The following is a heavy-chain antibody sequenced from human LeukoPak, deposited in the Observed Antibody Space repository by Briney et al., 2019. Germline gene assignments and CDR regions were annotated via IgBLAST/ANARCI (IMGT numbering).Heavy chain of an antibody. Sequence: GRSLRLSCAASGFTFSSFAMNWVRQAPGKGLEWVSGVSMSGTSTDYADSVKDRFTISRDSSKNTLFLQMNSLRAEDTAVYYCARGSSVLTDWGQGTLVTVSS. J-gene: IGHJ4*02. CDR3: ARGSSVLTD. CDR2: VSMSGTST. V-gene: IGHV3-23*01. CDR1: GFTFSSFA. D-gene: IGHD2-21*02.